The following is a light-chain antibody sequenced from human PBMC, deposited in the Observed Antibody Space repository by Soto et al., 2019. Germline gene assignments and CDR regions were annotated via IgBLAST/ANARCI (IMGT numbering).Light chain of an antibody. J-gene: IGKJ1*01. V-gene: IGKV3-11*01. CDR2: DAS. CDR1: QSVIRY. CDR3: QHPFNWPWP. Sequence: DIMITQAPATVYCPPGARETITCGASQSVIRYLAWYQQRPGQAPRLLIYDASYRATGIPARFSGSGSGTDFTLTISSLEPEDFAVYYCQHPFNWPWPFDQGTKVDIK.